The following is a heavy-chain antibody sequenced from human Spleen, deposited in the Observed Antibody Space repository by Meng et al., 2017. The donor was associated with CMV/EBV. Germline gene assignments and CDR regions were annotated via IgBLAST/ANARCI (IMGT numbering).Heavy chain of an antibody. CDR2: IIPIFGTA. D-gene: IGHD2-21*01. CDR1: GYTFTSYA. Sequence: SVKVSCKASGYTFTSYAISWVRQAPGQGLEWMGGIIPIFGTANYAQKFQGRVTITTDESTSTAYMELSSLRSEDTAVYYCARALWGENAFDIWGQGTMVTVSS. J-gene: IGHJ3*02. V-gene: IGHV1-69*05. CDR3: ARALWGENAFDI.